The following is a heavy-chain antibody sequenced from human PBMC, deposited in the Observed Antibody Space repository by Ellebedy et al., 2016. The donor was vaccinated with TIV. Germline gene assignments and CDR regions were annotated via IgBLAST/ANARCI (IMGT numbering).Heavy chain of an antibody. J-gene: IGHJ4*02. Sequence: GESLKISXAASGFTFNSYNIHWVRQAPGKGLEWVAGIWYDGSQRKYGDSVKGRFTLSRDNSRNMVDLQMNSLSAEDTAVYYCVRADSGDYSYYFDYWGQGTLVTVSS. CDR1: GFTFNSYN. V-gene: IGHV3-33*01. CDR3: VRADSGDYSYYFDY. D-gene: IGHD4-17*01. CDR2: IWYDGSQR.